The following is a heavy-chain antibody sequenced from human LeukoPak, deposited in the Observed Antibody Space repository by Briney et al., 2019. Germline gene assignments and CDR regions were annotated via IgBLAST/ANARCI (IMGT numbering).Heavy chain of an antibody. V-gene: IGHV1-69*13. CDR2: IIPIFGTA. J-gene: IGHJ6*03. D-gene: IGHD3-9*01. Sequence: ASVKVSCKASGGTFSSYAISWVRQAPGQGLEWMGGIIPIFGTANYAQKFQGRVTITADESTSAAYMELSSLRSEDTAVYYCARSAILRRYYYYYYMDVWGKGTTVTISS. CDR1: GGTFSSYA. CDR3: ARSAILRRYYYYYYMDV.